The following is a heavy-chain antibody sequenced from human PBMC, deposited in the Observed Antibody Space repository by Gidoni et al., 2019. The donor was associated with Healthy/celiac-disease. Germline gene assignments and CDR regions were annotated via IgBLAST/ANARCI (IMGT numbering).Heavy chain of an antibody. V-gene: IGHV3-48*04. J-gene: IGHJ3*02. CDR3: ARDGVDSSGWYFAFDI. CDR1: GFPFSSYS. CDR2: ISSSSSTI. Sequence: EVQLVASGGGLVQPGGSLRLSCAASGFPFSSYSMNWVRQAPGKGLAWVLYISSSSSTIYYADSVKGRFTISRDNAKNSLYLQMNSLRAEDTAVYYCARDGVDSSGWYFAFDIWGQGTMVTVSS. D-gene: IGHD6-19*01.